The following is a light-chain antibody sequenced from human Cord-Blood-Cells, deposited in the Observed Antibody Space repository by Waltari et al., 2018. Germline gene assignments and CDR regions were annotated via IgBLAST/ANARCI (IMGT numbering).Light chain of an antibody. CDR2: AAS. V-gene: IGKV1-39*01. CDR3: QQSYSTPWT. CDR1: QSISSY. J-gene: IGKJ1*01. Sequence: DIQMTQSPASLSASVGDRVTITGRASQSISSYLNWYQQKPGKAPKLLIYAASSLQSGVPSRFSGSGSGTDCTLTMSSLQPEDGATYYGQQSYSTPWTFGQGTKVEIK.